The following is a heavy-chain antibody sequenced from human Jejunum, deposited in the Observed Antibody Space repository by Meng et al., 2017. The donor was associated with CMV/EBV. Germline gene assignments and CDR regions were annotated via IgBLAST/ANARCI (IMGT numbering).Heavy chain of an antibody. J-gene: IGHJ4*02. CDR2: VSSYTDNT. V-gene: IGHV1-18*01. D-gene: IGHD1-26*01. CDR1: GYDFSDYG. CDR3: ARKQWEPDY. Sequence: KCSCKTLGYDFSDYGISCVRQAPVQGIEWIGWVSSYTDNTKYAPKFQGRVTMTADASTTTAHLELRSLRSDDTAVYYCARKQWEPDYWGQGTLVTVSS.